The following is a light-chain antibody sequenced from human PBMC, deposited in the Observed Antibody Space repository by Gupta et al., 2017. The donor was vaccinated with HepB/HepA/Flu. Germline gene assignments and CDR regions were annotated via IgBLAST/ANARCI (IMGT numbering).Light chain of an antibody. CDR3: QQYAFWPET. J-gene: IGKJ1*01. V-gene: IGKV3-15*01. Sequence: EVVMTQSPATLSVSPGERATLSCRASQSVISNLAWYQQKPGQAPRLLIYGASTRATDVPARFSGSGSGTEFALSISSLLSEDSAVYYCQQYAFWPETFGQGTKVEIK. CDR1: QSVISN. CDR2: GAS.